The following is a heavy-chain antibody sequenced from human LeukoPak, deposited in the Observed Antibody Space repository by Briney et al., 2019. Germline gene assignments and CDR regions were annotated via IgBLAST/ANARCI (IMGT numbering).Heavy chain of an antibody. J-gene: IGHJ6*03. CDR2: INHSGST. V-gene: IGHV4-4*02. CDR1: GGSISSSNW. CDR3: ARDLAYYYYMDV. Sequence: SGTLSLTCAVSGGSISSSNWWSWVRQPPGKGLEWIGEINHSGSTNYNPSLKSRVTISVDTSKNQFSLKLSSVTAADTAVYYCARDLAYYYYMDVWGKGTTVTVSS.